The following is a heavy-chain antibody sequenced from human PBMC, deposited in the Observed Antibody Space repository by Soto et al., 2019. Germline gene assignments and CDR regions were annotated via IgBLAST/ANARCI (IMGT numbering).Heavy chain of an antibody. Sequence: PGGSLRLSCAASGFIFSSHYMHWVRQAPGKGLEWVSFISYDGSTKYYSDSVQGRFTISRDNSKNTLYLQLNSLRPEDTAVYYCANDIDGFGEKFFDYWGQGTLVTVSS. CDR2: ISYDGSTK. V-gene: IGHV3-30-3*02. CDR1: GFIFSSHY. J-gene: IGHJ4*02. D-gene: IGHD3-10*01. CDR3: ANDIDGFGEKFFDY.